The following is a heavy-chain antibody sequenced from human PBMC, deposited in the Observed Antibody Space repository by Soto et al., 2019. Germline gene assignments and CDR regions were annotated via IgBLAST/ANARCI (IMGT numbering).Heavy chain of an antibody. CDR3: ERLHGFCISSSCHGHYAMDV. V-gene: IGHV4-39*01. D-gene: IGHD2-2*01. CDR1: SASISSSSYT. J-gene: IGHJ6*02. CDR2: IYCSVST. Sequence: SETLSLTCTVASASISSSSYTWGWIRQPPGKGLDWFGSIYCSVSTYHSAFLNGRVTVDVVPSTRQFPLLRTAGTAADAAVYYFERLHGFCISSSCHGHYAMDVWAKGPRSPSP.